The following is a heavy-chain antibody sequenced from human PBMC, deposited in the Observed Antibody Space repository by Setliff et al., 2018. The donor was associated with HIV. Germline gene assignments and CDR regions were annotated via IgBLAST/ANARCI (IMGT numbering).Heavy chain of an antibody. CDR3: AEGTLRNYYDSSALPLHDAFDI. CDR1: GGSFSGNH. V-gene: IGHV4-4*07. J-gene: IGHJ3*02. Sequence: PSETLSLTCTIYGGSFSGNHWSWIRQPAGKGLEWIGHIYTSGSTNYNPSLKSRVTISVDTSKNQFSLKLSSVTAADTAVYYCAEGTLRNYYDSSALPLHDAFDIWGQGTMVTVSS. CDR2: IYTSGST. D-gene: IGHD3-22*01.